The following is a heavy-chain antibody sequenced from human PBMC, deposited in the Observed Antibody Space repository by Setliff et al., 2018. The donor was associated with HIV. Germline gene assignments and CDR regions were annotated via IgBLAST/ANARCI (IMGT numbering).Heavy chain of an antibody. V-gene: IGHV1-69*10. CDR2: IISILGIT. Sequence: VASVKVSCKASGGSSSTHAMNWVRQAPGQGLEWMGQIISILGITNYAQKFQGRVTITTDESTSTAYMELSSLKSDDTAVYYCARQGTQPKGSPTLSWGQGTLVTVSS. D-gene: IGHD3-16*01. J-gene: IGHJ1*01. CDR3: ARQGTQPKGSPTLS. CDR1: GGSSSTHA.